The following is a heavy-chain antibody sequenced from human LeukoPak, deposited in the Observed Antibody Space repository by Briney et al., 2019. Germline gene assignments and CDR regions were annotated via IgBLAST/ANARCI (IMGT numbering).Heavy chain of an antibody. V-gene: IGHV3-9*01. CDR3: AKSHGWPMAGYYYHYGMDA. D-gene: IGHD5-24*01. Sequence: PGGSLRLSCAASGFTFDDYAMHWVRQAPGKGLEWVSGISWNSGSIGYADSVKGRFTISRDNAKNSLYLQMNSLRAEDTALYYCAKSHGWPMAGYYYHYGMDAWGQGTTVTVSS. CDR2: ISWNSGSI. J-gene: IGHJ6*02. CDR1: GFTFDDYA.